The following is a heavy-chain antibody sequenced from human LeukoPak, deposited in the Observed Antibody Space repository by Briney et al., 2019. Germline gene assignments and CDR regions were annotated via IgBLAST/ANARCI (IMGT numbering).Heavy chain of an antibody. Sequence: SETLSLTCTVSGGSISTRNYYWGWIRQPPGKGLEWTVSIRYSGSTYYNPSLRSRVTISVDTTKNQLSLKLASVTAADTAVYYCARQDCSAACYHFDYWGQGTLVTVSS. CDR2: IRYSGST. J-gene: IGHJ4*02. V-gene: IGHV4-39*01. D-gene: IGHD2-21*01. CDR3: ARQDCSAACYHFDY. CDR1: GGSISTRNYY.